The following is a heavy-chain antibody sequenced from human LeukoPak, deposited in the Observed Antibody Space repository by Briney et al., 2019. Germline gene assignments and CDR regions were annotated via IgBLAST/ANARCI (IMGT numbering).Heavy chain of an antibody. Sequence: GGSLRLSCAASGFTFSSYAMHWVRQAPGKGLEWVAVISYDGSNKYYADSVKGRFTISRDNSKNTLYLQMNSLRAEDTAVYYCAKDGGDSSSWYYFDYWGQGTLVTVSS. CDR1: GFTFSSYA. J-gene: IGHJ4*02. CDR2: ISYDGSNK. CDR3: AKDGGDSSSWYYFDY. V-gene: IGHV3-30*04. D-gene: IGHD6-13*01.